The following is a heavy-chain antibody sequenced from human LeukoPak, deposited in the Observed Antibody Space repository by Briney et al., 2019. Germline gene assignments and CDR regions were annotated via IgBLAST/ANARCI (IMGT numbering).Heavy chain of an antibody. J-gene: IGHJ6*03. D-gene: IGHD3-22*01. CDR1: GGSISRYY. CDR3: ARMYYYDSSGYYRYCYYYYYMDV. CDR2: IYYSGST. V-gene: IGHV4-59*01. Sequence: PSETLSLTCTVSGGSISRYYWSWLRQPPAKGLEWIGYIYYSGSTNYNPSLTSRVTISVDTSKNQFSLKLSSVTAADTAVYYYARMYYYDSSGYYRYCYYYYYMDVWGKGTTVTVSS.